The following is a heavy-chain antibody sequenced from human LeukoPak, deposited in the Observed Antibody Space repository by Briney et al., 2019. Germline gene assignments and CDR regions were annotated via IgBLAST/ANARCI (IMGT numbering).Heavy chain of an antibody. CDR3: ARPGHIYCSGGSCYGTYWDY. V-gene: IGHV3-74*01. D-gene: IGHD2-15*01. J-gene: IGHJ4*02. CDR2: INSDGSST. Sequence: GESLRLSCAASGFTFSSYWMHWVRQAPGKGLVWVSRINSDGSSTSYEDSVKGRFTISRDNAKHTLYLQMNSLRAEDTAVYYCARPGHIYCSGGSCYGTYWDYWGQGTLVTVSS. CDR1: GFTFSSYW.